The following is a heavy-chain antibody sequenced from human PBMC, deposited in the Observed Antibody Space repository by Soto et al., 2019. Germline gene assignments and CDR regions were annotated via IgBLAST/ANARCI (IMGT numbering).Heavy chain of an antibody. V-gene: IGHV5-10-1*01. D-gene: IGHD3-22*01. J-gene: IGHJ3*02. CDR1: GYSFTIYC. Sequence: GESLKSSCKGSGYSFTIYCISWVPQMPRKGLEWMGRIDPSDSYTNYSPSCQGHVTISADKSISTAYLQWSSLKASDTAMYYWAAVPVSMIVVVTDSFDIWGQGTMVTVSS. CDR2: IDPSDSYT. CDR3: AAVPVSMIVVVTDSFDI.